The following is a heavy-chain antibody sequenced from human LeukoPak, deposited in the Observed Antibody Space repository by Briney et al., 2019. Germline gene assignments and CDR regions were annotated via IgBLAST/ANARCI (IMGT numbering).Heavy chain of an antibody. J-gene: IGHJ4*02. D-gene: IGHD6-19*01. Sequence: SETLSLTCAVYGGSFSGYYWSWIRQPPGKGLEWIGEINHSGSTNYNPSLKSRVTISIDTSKNQFSLKLSSVTAADTAVYYCAGALSSGWEFDYWGQGTLVTVSS. CDR3: AGALSSGWEFDY. CDR2: INHSGST. V-gene: IGHV4-34*01. CDR1: GGSFSGYY.